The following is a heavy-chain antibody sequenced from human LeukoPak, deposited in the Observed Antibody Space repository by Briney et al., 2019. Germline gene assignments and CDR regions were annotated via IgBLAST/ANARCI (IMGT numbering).Heavy chain of an antibody. J-gene: IGHJ4*02. CDR2: INSDGSST. CDR3: ARGIGDYVWGSYRPPFGY. Sequence: GGSLRLSCAASGFTFSTYAMSWVRQAPGKGLVWVSRINSDGSSTSYADSVKGRFTISRDNAKNTLYLQMNSLRAEDTAVYYCARGIGDYVWGSYRPPFGYWGQGTLVTVSS. V-gene: IGHV3-74*01. CDR1: GFTFSTYA. D-gene: IGHD3-16*02.